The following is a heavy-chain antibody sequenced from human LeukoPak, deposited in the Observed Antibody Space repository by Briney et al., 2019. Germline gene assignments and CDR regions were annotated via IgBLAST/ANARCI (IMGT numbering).Heavy chain of an antibody. CDR2: IYYTGGT. CDR3: ARLRVEMAAYAFDI. CDR1: GGSISSSSYH. J-gene: IGHJ3*02. Sequence: PSETLSLTCTVSGGSISSSSYHWGWVRQPPGKGLEWIGSIYYTGGTYYNPSLKRRVTISVDMSKNQFSVKLSSVTAADTAVYYCARLRVEMAAYAFDIWGQGTKVTVSS. V-gene: IGHV4-39*01. D-gene: IGHD5-24*01.